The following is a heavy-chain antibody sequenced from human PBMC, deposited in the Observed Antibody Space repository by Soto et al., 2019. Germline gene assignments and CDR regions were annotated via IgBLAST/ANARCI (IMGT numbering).Heavy chain of an antibody. J-gene: IGHJ6*02. V-gene: IGHV3-21*01. D-gene: IGHD6-13*01. Sequence: GGSLRLSCAASGFTFSSYSMNWVRQAPGKGLEWVSSISSSSSYIYYADSVKGRFTISRDNAKNSLYLQMNSLRAEDTAVYYCARDGGIAAENLLKDYYYYYGMDVWGQGTTVTVSS. CDR3: ARDGGIAAENLLKDYYYYYGMDV. CDR2: ISSSSSYI. CDR1: GFTFSSYS.